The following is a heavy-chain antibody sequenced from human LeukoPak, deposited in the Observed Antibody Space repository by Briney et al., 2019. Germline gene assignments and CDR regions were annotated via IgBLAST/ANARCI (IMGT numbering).Heavy chain of an antibody. Sequence: KPSETLSLTCTVSGGSISSSSYCWGWIRQPPGKGLEWIGYIYYSGSTYYNPSLKSRVTISRDTSKNQFSLKVTSVTAADTAVYYCARDIQQTDYSNWFDPWGQGTLVTVSS. V-gene: IGHV4-39*07. J-gene: IGHJ5*02. CDR2: IYYSGST. CDR3: ARDIQQTDYSNWFDP. D-gene: IGHD4-11*01. CDR1: GGSISSSSYC.